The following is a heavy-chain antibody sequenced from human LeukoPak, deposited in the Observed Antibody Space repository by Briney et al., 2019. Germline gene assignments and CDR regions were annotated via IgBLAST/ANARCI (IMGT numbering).Heavy chain of an antibody. Sequence: PSETLSLTCAVYGGSFSGYYWSWIRQPPGKGLEWIGEINHSGSTNYNPSLKSRVTISVDTSKNQFSLKLSSVTAADTAVYYCARGGFITIFGVVINYYYYMDVWGTGTTVTVSS. J-gene: IGHJ6*03. CDR1: GGSFSGYY. CDR3: ARGGFITIFGVVINYYYYMDV. V-gene: IGHV4-34*01. D-gene: IGHD3-3*01. CDR2: INHSGST.